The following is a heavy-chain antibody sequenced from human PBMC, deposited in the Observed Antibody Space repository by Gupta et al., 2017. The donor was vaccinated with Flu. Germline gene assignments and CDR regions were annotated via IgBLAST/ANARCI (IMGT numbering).Heavy chain of an antibody. J-gene: IGHJ6*03. Sequence: QVQLVESGGGVVQPGRSLRLSCAASGFTFSSYGMHWVRQAPGKGLEWVAVISYDGSNKYYADSVKGRFTISRDNSKNTLYLQMNSLRAEDTAVYYCAKDTVVVPAATFPLYYMDVWGKGTTVTVSS. V-gene: IGHV3-30*18. CDR1: GFTFSSYG. CDR3: AKDTVVVPAATFPLYYMDV. CDR2: ISYDGSNK. D-gene: IGHD2-2*01.